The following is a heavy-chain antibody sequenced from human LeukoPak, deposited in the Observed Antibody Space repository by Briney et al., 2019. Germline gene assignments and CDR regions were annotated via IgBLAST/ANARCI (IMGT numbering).Heavy chain of an antibody. Sequence: GGSLRLSCAASGFTFSSYSMTWVRQAPGKGLEWVSSISSSSSYIYYADSVKGRFTISRDNAKNSLYLQMNSLRAEDTAVYYCARDATQYLRYGYFDSWGQGILVTVSS. CDR1: GFTFSSYS. D-gene: IGHD2/OR15-2a*01. CDR3: ARDATQYLRYGYFDS. J-gene: IGHJ4*02. V-gene: IGHV3-21*01. CDR2: ISSSSSYI.